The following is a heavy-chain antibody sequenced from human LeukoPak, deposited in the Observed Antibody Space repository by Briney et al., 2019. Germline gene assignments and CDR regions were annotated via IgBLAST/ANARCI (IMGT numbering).Heavy chain of an antibody. CDR2: IRGSGGST. D-gene: IGHD3-16*01. CDR3: AKSHYDYVWGSPDSVNWFDP. CDR1: GFTFSSYA. Sequence: PGGSLRLSCAASGFTFSSYAMSWVRQAPGKGLEWVSAIRGSGGSTYYADSVKGRFTISRDNSKNTLYLQMNSLRAEDTAVYYCAKSHYDYVWGSPDSVNWFDPWGQGTLVTVSS. J-gene: IGHJ5*02. V-gene: IGHV3-23*01.